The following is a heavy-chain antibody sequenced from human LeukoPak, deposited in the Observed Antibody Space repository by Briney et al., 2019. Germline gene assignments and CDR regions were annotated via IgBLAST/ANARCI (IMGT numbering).Heavy chain of an antibody. J-gene: IGHJ4*02. CDR2: IREDGS. V-gene: IGHV3-7*01. CDR3: ARDVNWGHFNY. D-gene: IGHD7-27*01. CDR1: GFTFSTYW. Sequence: PGGSLRLSCAASGFTFSTYWMSWVRPAPGKGLEWVASIREDGSDYVASMKGRFAISRDNAKNSLYLEMNSLRAEDTAVYYCARDVNWGHFNYWGQGTLVTVSS.